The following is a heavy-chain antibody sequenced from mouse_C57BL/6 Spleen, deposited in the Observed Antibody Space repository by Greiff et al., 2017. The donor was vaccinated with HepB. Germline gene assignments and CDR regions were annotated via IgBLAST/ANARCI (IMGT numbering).Heavy chain of an antibody. CDR2: ISYDGSN. D-gene: IGHD1-1*01. V-gene: IGHV3-6*01. CDR1: GYSITSGYY. J-gene: IGHJ4*01. CDR3: AGGYGSSYRYYAMDY. Sequence: ESGPGLVKPSQSLSLTCSVTGYSITSGYYWNWIRQFPGNKLEWMGYISYDGSNNYNPSLKNRISITRDTSKNQFFLKLNSVTTEDTATYYCAGGYGSSYRYYAMDYWGQGTSVTVSS.